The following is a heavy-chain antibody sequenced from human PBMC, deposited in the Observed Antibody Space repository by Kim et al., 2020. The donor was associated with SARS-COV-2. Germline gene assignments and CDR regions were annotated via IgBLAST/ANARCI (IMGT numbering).Heavy chain of an antibody. CDR3: ARADIYGDYFRLGLGFSY. D-gene: IGHD4-17*01. CDR1: GFTFSSYW. Sequence: GGSLRLSCAASGFTFSSYWMSWVRQAPGKGLEWVANIKQDGSEKYYVDSVKGRFTISRDNAKNSLYLQMNSLRAEDTAVYYCARADIYGDYFRLGLGFSYWGQGTLVTVSS. CDR2: IKQDGSEK. V-gene: IGHV3-7*01. J-gene: IGHJ4*02.